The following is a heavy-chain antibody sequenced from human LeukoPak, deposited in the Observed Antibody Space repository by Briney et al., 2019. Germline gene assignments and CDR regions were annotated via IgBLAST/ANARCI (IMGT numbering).Heavy chain of an antibody. J-gene: IGHJ4*02. CDR1: GFSFSNYG. V-gene: IGHV3-30*02. D-gene: IGHD1-26*01. CDR3: AKEFSVKWELLIGH. CDR2: IRYDGSKK. Sequence: GGSLRLSCAASGFSFSNYGMHWVRQAPGKGLEWVAFIRYDGSKKYYADSVKGRFTISRDKSKNTLSLQMNSLRAEDTAVYYCAKEFSVKWELLIGHWGQGTLVTVSS.